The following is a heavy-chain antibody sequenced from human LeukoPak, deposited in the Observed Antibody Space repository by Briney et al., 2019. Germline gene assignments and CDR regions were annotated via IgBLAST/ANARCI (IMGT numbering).Heavy chain of an antibody. D-gene: IGHD2-15*01. CDR2: ISTTGGTT. J-gene: IGHJ6*03. CDR3: AKNGDRGAYCSGGTCYPYYYYYMDV. V-gene: IGHV3-23*01. Sequence: GGTLRLSCAASGLTFSSYGMSWVRQAPGRGLEWVSAISTTGGTTYYADSVRGRFTISRDNARNTLYLQMNSLRAEDTAIYYCAKNGDRGAYCSGGTCYPYYYYYMDVWGKGTTVTISS. CDR1: GLTFSSYG.